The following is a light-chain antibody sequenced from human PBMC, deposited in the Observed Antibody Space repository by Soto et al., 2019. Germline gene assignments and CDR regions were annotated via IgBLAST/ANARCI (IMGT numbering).Light chain of an antibody. CDR3: QQLKRYPLS. CDR2: AAS. CDR1: QDISSY. J-gene: IGKJ4*01. Sequence: IQLTQSPSSLSASIGDRVTITCRASQDISSYLAWYRQKAGKAPELLIEAASTLQSGVPSRFSGSGSGTDFALTISSLQPEDFATYYCQQLKRYPLSFGGGTRWISN. V-gene: IGKV1-9*01.